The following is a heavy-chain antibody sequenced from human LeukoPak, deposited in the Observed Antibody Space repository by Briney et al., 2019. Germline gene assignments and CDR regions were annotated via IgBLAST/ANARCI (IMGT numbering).Heavy chain of an antibody. CDR3: ARNVRFFDS. CDR1: GDSISNSIW. CDR2: VDHTGNT. Sequence: SESLSLTCTVSGDSISNSIWWSWLRQPPGKGLEWIGEVDHTGNTNYRPSLDSRVTLSIDTSKNHFSLTLTSVTAADTAVYYCARNVRFFDSWGQGTRVTVSS. V-gene: IGHV4-4*02. J-gene: IGHJ4*02. D-gene: IGHD1-1*01.